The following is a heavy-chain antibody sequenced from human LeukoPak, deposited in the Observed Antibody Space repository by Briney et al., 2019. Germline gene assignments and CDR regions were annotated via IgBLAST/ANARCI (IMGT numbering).Heavy chain of an antibody. Sequence: GASVKVSCTASGYTFTGYYMHWVRQAPGQGLEWMGWINPNSGGTNYAQKFQGRVTMTRDTSISTAYMELSRLRSDDTAVYYCASSHRFLEWLSGGLDWGQGTLVTVSS. D-gene: IGHD3-3*01. CDR3: ASSHRFLEWLSGGLD. J-gene: IGHJ4*02. CDR1: GYTFTGYY. V-gene: IGHV1-2*02. CDR2: INPNSGGT.